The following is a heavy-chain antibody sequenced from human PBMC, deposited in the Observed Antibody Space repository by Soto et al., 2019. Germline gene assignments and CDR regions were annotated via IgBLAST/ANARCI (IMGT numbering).Heavy chain of an antibody. CDR3: TKSYGSGESPPR. CDR2: IKQDGSEK. J-gene: IGHJ4*02. CDR1: GFGFSNYW. Sequence: ESGGGLVQAGGSLRLPCAASGFGFSNYWMTWFRQAPGRGLEWVANIKQDGSEKYYVDSVKGRFVISRDNAKNSLFLQMDSLRGEDPAVYYCTKSYGSGESPPRWGQGTLVTVSS. D-gene: IGHD3-10*01. V-gene: IGHV3-7*02.